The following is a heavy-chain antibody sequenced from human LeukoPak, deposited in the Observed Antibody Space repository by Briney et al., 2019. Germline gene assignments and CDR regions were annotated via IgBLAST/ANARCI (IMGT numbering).Heavy chain of an antibody. Sequence: PSETLSLTCAVSGGSISSHYWSWIRQPPGKGLEWIGFIYYSGTTKYNPSLKSRVTISADTSKNQFSLKLSSVTAADTAVYYCARYVVYGSGKYYFDYWGQGTLVTVSS. CDR2: IYYSGTT. V-gene: IGHV4-59*08. D-gene: IGHD3-10*01. J-gene: IGHJ4*02. CDR1: GGSISSHY. CDR3: ARYVVYGSGKYYFDY.